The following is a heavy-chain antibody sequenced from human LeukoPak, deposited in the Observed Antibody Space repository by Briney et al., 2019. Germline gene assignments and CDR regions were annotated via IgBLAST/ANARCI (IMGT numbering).Heavy chain of an antibody. CDR3: VRGGGYLPDY. V-gene: IGHV4-59*01. J-gene: IGHJ4*02. CDR2: IHSSGRT. D-gene: IGHD5-12*01. CDR1: GDSSSSYY. Sequence: SETLSLTCTVSGDSSSSYYWSWIRQPPGKTLEWIGYIHSSGRTNYNPSLKSRVTMSVDTSKNQFSLKLSSVTAADTAVYYCVRGGGYLPDYWGQGTLVTVSS.